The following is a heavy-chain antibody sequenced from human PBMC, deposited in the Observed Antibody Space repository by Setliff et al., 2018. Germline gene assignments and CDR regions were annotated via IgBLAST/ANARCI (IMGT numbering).Heavy chain of an antibody. J-gene: IGHJ4*02. CDR1: GFTFSNYE. D-gene: IGHD6-19*01. CDR3: ATSDWYAAFDH. Sequence: PGGSLRLSCAASGFTFSNYEMNWVRQAPGKGLEWASYINSGGSLIYYADSVKGRFTISRDNARNSVYLQMNSLRAEDAAVYYCATSDWYAAFDHWGQGTLVTVSS. CDR2: INSGGSLI. V-gene: IGHV3-48*03.